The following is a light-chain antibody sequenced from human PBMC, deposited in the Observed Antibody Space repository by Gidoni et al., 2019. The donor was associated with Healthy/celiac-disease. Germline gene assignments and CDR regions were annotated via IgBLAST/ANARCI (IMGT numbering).Light chain of an antibody. V-gene: IGKV3-15*01. Sequence: EIVMTQSPATLSVSPGERATLSCRASQSVSSNLAWDQQKPGQAPRLLIYGASTRATGIPARFSGSGSGTEFTLTISSLQSEDFAVYYCQQYNNWPPVFGQGTKLEIK. CDR1: QSVSSN. J-gene: IGKJ2*01. CDR3: QQYNNWPPV. CDR2: GAS.